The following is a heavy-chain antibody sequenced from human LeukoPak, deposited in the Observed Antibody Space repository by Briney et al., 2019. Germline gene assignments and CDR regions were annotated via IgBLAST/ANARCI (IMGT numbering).Heavy chain of an antibody. CDR1: GGSISGYY. V-gene: IGHV4-34*01. J-gene: IGHJ5*02. CDR2: INHSGST. Sequence: PSETLSLTCAIYGGSISGYYWSWIRQPPGKGLEWIGEINHSGSTNYNPSLNSRVTISLDTSKNQFSLRVNPVTAADTAVYYCATNRDGYPSWFDPWGQGTLVTVSS. CDR3: ATNRDGYPSWFDP. D-gene: IGHD2-15*01.